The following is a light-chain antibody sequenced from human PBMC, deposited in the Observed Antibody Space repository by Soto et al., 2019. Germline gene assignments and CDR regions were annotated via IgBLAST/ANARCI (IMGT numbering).Light chain of an antibody. V-gene: IGLV4-69*01. CDR1: SGHSNYA. CDR3: QTWGSGIVV. CDR2: LNSDGSH. J-gene: IGLJ2*01. Sequence: QLVLTQSPCASASLGASGKLTYTLSSGHSNYAIAWHQQQSEKGPRYLMKLNSDGSHSKGDGIPDRFSGSSSGAERYLTISSLQSEDEADYYCQTWGSGIVVFGGGTKLTVL.